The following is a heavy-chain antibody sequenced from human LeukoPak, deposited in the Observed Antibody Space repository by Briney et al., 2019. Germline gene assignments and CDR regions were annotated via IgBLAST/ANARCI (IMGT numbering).Heavy chain of an antibody. J-gene: IGHJ3*02. D-gene: IGHD2-2*01. CDR1: GGSISSGSYY. V-gene: IGHV4-61*02. Sequence: SGTLSLTCTVSGGSISSGSYYWSWIRQPAGKGLEWIGRIYTSGSTNYNPSLKSRVTISVDTSKNQFSLKLSSVTAADTAVYYCARDYCSSTSCWLDAFDIWGQGTMVTVSS. CDR2: IYTSGST. CDR3: ARDYCSSTSCWLDAFDI.